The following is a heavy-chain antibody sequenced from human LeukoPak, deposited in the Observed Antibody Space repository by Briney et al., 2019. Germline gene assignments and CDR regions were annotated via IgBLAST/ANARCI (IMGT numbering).Heavy chain of an antibody. V-gene: IGHV4-59*01. D-gene: IGHD2-15*01. CDR1: GDSITNYF. CDR2: IYYTGNT. CDR3: ARGRVAYSAYYFDY. Sequence: SETLSLTCTVSGDSITNYFWSWIRQPPGKGLEWIGYIYYTGNTNYKPSLKSRVTISVDTSTNQFSLRLRSVTAADTAVCYCARGRVAYSAYYFDYWGRGTLVTVSS. J-gene: IGHJ4*02.